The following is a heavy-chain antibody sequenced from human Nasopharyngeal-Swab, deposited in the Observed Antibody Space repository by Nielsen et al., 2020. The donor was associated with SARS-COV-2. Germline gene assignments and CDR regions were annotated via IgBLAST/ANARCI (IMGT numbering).Heavy chain of an antibody. CDR2: IYFSGST. Sequence: WIRQPPGKGREWIGYIYFSGSTHYNPSLKTRVTMSVDMSGYHFSLKLGSVTAADTAVYFCTRHIRNYQEGSDAFDLWGQGTMVTVSS. CDR3: TRHIRNYQEGSDAFDL. J-gene: IGHJ3*01. V-gene: IGHV4-59*08. D-gene: IGHD1-7*01.